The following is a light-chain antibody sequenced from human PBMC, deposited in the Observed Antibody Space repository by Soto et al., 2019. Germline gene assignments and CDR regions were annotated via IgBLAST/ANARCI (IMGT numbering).Light chain of an antibody. CDR2: GAP. CDR3: RAIT. J-gene: IGKJ5*01. CDR1: HSVSSD. Sequence: IVMQQASDTLSVSPRHRAHLACRASHSVSSDLARDQQQPGHAPRPRVYGAPTRAIGSPARFSGSGSGTDFTLTISTLEPEDFAVYSCRAITFGQGTRLEIK. V-gene: IGKV3D-15*01.